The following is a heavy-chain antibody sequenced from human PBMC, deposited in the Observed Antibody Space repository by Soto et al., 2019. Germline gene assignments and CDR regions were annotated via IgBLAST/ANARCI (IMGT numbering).Heavy chain of an antibody. Sequence: PSETLSLTCTVSGGSISSSSYYWGWIRQPPGKGLEWIGSIYYSGSTYYNPSLKSRATISVDTSKNQFSLKLSSVTAADTAVYYCAAAGYDSSGYYYGAFDIWGQGTMVTVSS. V-gene: IGHV4-39*01. CDR2: IYYSGST. CDR1: GGSISSSSYY. J-gene: IGHJ3*02. D-gene: IGHD3-22*01. CDR3: AAAGYDSSGYYYGAFDI.